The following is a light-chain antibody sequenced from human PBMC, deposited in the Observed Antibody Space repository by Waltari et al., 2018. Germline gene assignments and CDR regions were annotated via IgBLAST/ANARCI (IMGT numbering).Light chain of an antibody. V-gene: IGLV2-11*01. CDR1: SSHVGGYNY. J-gene: IGLJ1*01. CDR3: CSYAGSYIYV. CDR2: DVS. Sequence: QSALTQPRSASGSPGQSVTISCPGTSSHVGGYNYVSWYQQHPGKAPKVMIYDVSQRPSGVPDRFSGSKSDNTASLTISGLQVEDEADYYCCSYAGSYIYVFGSGTKVTVL.